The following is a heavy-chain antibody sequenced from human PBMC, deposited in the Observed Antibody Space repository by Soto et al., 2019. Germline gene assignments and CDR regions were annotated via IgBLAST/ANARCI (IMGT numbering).Heavy chain of an antibody. V-gene: IGHV3-23*01. D-gene: IGHD3-3*01. CDR3: ARWSYLDY. CDR1: GFSFGSYA. Sequence: VGSLRLSCAASGFSFGSYALSWVRQAPGKGLEWVSTISGSDGKTFYADAVEGRFSISRDTSQNTLYLQMNSLRADDTAIYYCARWSYLDYWGQGTRVTVSS. J-gene: IGHJ4*02. CDR2: ISGSDGKT.